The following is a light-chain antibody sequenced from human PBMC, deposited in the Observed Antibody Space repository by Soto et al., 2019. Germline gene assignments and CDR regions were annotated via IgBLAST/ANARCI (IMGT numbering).Light chain of an antibody. J-gene: IGKJ5*01. CDR3: QQYNNWPPIT. Sequence: EIVLTQSPATLSLSPGERATLSCRASQSVGSSLAWYQQKPGQAPRLLINDSSNRATGIPARFSGSGSGTEFTLTISSLQSEDFAVYYCQQYNNWPPITFGQGTRLEIK. CDR1: QSVGSS. CDR2: DSS. V-gene: IGKV3-11*01.